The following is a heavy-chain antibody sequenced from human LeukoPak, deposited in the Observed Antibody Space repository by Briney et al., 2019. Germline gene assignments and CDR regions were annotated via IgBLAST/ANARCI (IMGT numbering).Heavy chain of an antibody. CDR2: ISAYNGNT. V-gene: IGHV1-18*01. CDR1: GYXFTSYG. CDR3: ARGGDGDILTGLVFDY. J-gene: IGHJ4*02. D-gene: IGHD3-9*01. Sequence: ASVKVSCEASGYXFTSYGISWVRQAPGQGLEWLGWISAYNGNTNYAQKLQGRVTMTTDTSTSTAYMELRSLRSDDTAVYYCARGGDGDILTGLVFDYWGQGTLVTVSS.